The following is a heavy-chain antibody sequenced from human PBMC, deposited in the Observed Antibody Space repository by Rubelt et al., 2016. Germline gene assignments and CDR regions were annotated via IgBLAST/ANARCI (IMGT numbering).Heavy chain of an antibody. CDR2: INPSGGST. CDR1: GYTFTSYY. Sequence: QVQLVQSGAEVKKPGASVKVSCKASGYTFTSYYMHWVRQAPGQGLEWMGIINPSGGSTSYAQKFQGRVTSTRDTSTSTVYMELSSLRSEDTAVYYCARSPRYDFEDNWFDPWGQGTLVTVSS. V-gene: IGHV1-46*01. CDR3: ARSPRYDFEDNWFDP. D-gene: IGHD3-3*01. J-gene: IGHJ5*02.